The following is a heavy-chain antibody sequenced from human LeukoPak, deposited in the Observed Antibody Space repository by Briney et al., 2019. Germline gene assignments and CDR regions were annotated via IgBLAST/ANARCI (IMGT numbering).Heavy chain of an antibody. CDR1: GGSISSYY. J-gene: IGHJ5*02. CDR3: ARKGTYYYDSSGDNWFDP. Sequence: PSETLSLTCTVSGGSISSYYWSWIRQPPGKGLEWIGYIYTSGSTNYNPSLKSRVTISVDTSKNQFSLKLSSVTAADTAVYYCARKGTYYYDSSGDNWFDPWGQGTLVTVSS. V-gene: IGHV4-4*09. D-gene: IGHD3-22*01. CDR2: IYTSGST.